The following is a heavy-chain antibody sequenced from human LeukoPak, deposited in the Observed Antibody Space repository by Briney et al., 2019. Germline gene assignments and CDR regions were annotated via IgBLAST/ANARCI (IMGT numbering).Heavy chain of an antibody. J-gene: IGHJ4*02. CDR3: ARGIAAAASPDY. CDR1: GFTVSGNY. CDR2: IYAGGST. V-gene: IGHV3-66*01. D-gene: IGHD6-13*01. Sequence: GGSLRLSCAASGFTVSGNYLSWVRQAPGKGLEWVSTIYAGGSTYYADSVKGRFTISRDNSKNTLYLQMNTLRVDDTAVYYCARGIAAAASPDYWGQGTLVTVSS.